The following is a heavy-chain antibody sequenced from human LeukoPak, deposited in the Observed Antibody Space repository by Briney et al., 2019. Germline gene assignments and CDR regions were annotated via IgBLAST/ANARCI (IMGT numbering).Heavy chain of an antibody. J-gene: IGHJ3*02. D-gene: IGHD2-2*01. CDR2: ISAYNGNT. Sequence: ASVKVSCKASGYTFTSYGISWVRQAPGQGLEWMGWISAYNGNTNYAQKLQGRVTMTTDTSTSTAYMELRSLRSDDTAVYYCARDGDVVVPAATDDAFDIWGQGQWSPSLQ. V-gene: IGHV1-18*04. CDR1: GYTFTSYG. CDR3: ARDGDVVVPAATDDAFDI.